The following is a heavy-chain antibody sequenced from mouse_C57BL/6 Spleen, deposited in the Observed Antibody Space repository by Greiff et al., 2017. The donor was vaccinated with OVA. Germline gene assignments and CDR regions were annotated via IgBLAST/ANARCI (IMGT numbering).Heavy chain of an antibody. J-gene: IGHJ3*01. CDR2: IDPETGGT. D-gene: IGHD2-4*01. CDR3: TRNEIYYDYDVLAY. V-gene: IGHV1-15*01. Sequence: VQLQQSGAELVRPGASVTLSCKASGYTFTDYEMHWVKQTPVHGLEWIGAIDPETGGTAYNQKFKGKAILTADKSSSTAYMELRSLTSEDSAVYYCTRNEIYYDYDVLAYWGQGTLVTVSA. CDR1: GYTFTDYE.